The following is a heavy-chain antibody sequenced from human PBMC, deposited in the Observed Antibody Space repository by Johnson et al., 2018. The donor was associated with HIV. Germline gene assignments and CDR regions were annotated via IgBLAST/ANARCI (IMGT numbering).Heavy chain of an antibody. CDR3: VKDRLLGEYPSYAFDV. CDR1: GFRFDEYA. V-gene: IGHV3-9*01. D-gene: IGHD3-16*01. Sequence: VQLVESGGDLVQPGRSLRLSCAASGFRFDEYAMHWVRQAPGKGLEWVSGISGNSATIGYADSLEGRLTISRDNAKNSLYLQMNSLRAEDTALYYCVKDRLLGEYPSYAFDVWGQGTMVTVSS. J-gene: IGHJ3*01. CDR2: ISGNSATI.